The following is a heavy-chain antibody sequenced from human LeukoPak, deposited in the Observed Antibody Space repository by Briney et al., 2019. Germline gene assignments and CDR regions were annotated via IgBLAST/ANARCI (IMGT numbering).Heavy chain of an antibody. V-gene: IGHV4-34*01. D-gene: IGHD6-19*01. CDR3: ARRGTYSSGWWDY. CDR1: GGSFSGYY. J-gene: IGHJ4*02. Sequence: SETLSLTCAVYGGSFSGYYWSWIRQPPGKGLEWIGEINHSGSTNYNPSLKSRVTISVDTSKNQFSLKLSSVTAADTAVYYCARRGTYSSGWWDYWGQGTLVTVSS. CDR2: INHSGST.